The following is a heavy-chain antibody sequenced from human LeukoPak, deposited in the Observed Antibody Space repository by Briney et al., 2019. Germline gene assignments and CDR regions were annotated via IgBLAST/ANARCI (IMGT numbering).Heavy chain of an antibody. Sequence: SETLSLTCAVSGGSFSGYYWSWIRQPPGKGLEWIGEINHSGSTNYNPSLKSRVTISVDTSKNQFSLKLSSVTAADTAVYYCARGLVGYCSSTSCSHRPSLSMDVWGKGTTVTVSS. CDR3: ARGLVGYCSSTSCSHRPSLSMDV. CDR2: INHSGST. D-gene: IGHD2-2*01. J-gene: IGHJ6*03. V-gene: IGHV4-34*01. CDR1: GGSFSGYY.